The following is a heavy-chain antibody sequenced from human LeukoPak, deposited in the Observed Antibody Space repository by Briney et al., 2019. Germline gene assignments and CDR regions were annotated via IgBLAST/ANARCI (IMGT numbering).Heavy chain of an antibody. V-gene: IGHV3-13*04. Sequence: GGSLRLSCAASGFTFSAYDMHWVRQATGRGLEWVSGIGTAGDTYYPGSVKGRLTVSRENAKNSLYLQVNSLTAGDTAVYYCARGLPYYYDSSGDFDAFDIWGQGTVVTVSS. CDR1: GFTFSAYD. CDR2: IGTAGDT. D-gene: IGHD3-22*01. CDR3: ARGLPYYYDSSGDFDAFDI. J-gene: IGHJ3*02.